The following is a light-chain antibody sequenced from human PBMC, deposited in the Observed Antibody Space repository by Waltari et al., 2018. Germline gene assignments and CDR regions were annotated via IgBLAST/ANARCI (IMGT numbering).Light chain of an antibody. V-gene: IGLV2-14*03. CDR1: SSDIGGYHY. J-gene: IGLJ2*01. CDR3: ASYTSTNTVI. Sequence: QSALTQPASVSASPGQSITISCTGTSSDIGGYHYVSWYQQHPGKVPKLMIYDVARWPSGVSNRFSGSKSSNTASLTISGLQAEDEADYYCASYTSTNTVIFGGGTKVTVL. CDR2: DVA.